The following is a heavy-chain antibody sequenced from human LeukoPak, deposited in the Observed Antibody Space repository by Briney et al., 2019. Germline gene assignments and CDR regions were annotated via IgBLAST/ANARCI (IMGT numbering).Heavy chain of an antibody. CDR1: GGSFSGYY. J-gene: IGHJ4*02. CDR3: ARAPPAYYYDSSGYYYFDY. CDR2: IYYSGST. Sequence: SETLSLTCAVYGGSFSGYYWSWIRQPPGKGLEWIGYIYYSGSTYYNPSLKSRVTISVDTSKNQFSLKLSSVTAADTAVYYCARAPPAYYYDSSGYYYFDYWGQGTLVTVSS. D-gene: IGHD3-22*01. V-gene: IGHV4-30-4*08.